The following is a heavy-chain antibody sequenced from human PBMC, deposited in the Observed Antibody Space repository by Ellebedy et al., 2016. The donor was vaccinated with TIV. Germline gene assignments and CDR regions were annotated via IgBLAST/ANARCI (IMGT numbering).Heavy chain of an antibody. V-gene: IGHV1-18*01. J-gene: IGHJ4*02. CDR3: ARPTSYYYDSSGYYSLAY. CDR2: IYPYNGDT. CDR1: GYTFTSYG. D-gene: IGHD3-22*01. Sequence: ASVKVSCXTSGYTFTSYGLTWVRQAPGQGLEWMGWIYPYNGDTNYAQNLQGRVTMTTDTSTGTAYMELRSLRSDDTAVYYCARPTSYYYDSSGYYSLAYWGQGTLVTVSS.